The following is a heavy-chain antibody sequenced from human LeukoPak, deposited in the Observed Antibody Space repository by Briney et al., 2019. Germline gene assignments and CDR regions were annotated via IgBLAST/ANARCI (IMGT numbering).Heavy chain of an antibody. CDR2: IYPDDSDT. Sequence: GESLKISCKGSGYIFTNYWIGWVRQMPGKGLEWMGIIYPDDSDTRYSASFQGQVTISADKSISTAYLQWSSLNASDTAMYYCARRYCGGGGCYSGKQYYFDYWGQGTLVTVSS. V-gene: IGHV5-51*01. D-gene: IGHD2-15*01. J-gene: IGHJ4*02. CDR1: GYIFTNYW. CDR3: ARRYCGGGGCYSGKQYYFDY.